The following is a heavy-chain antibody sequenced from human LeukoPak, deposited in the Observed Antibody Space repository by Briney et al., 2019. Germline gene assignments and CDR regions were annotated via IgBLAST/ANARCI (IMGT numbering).Heavy chain of an antibody. CDR1: GFTLNTFA. D-gene: IGHD2-21*01. CDR2: ISYDGSNK. Sequence: GGSLRLSCAASGFTLNTFAMHWVRQAPGRGLEWVAVISYDGSNKYYADSVKGRFTISRDNSKNTLYLQMNSLRAEDTAVYYCARWYCGGDCFFDYWGQGTLVTVSS. CDR3: ARWYCGGDCFFDY. J-gene: IGHJ4*02. V-gene: IGHV3-30-3*01.